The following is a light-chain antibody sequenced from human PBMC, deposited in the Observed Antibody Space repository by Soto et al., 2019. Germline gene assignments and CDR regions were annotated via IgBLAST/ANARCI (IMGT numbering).Light chain of an antibody. V-gene: IGKV3-15*01. CDR1: ESVHRN. CDR3: QHYSNWPPT. J-gene: IGKJ3*01. Sequence: EMVMTQSPATLSVSPGERVTLSCRASESVHRNLAWYQQKPGQGPSLLIYYASTRATGVPDRFSGSGSGTEVTLTISSLQSDDFGVYHCQHYSNWPPTFGPGTKVEIK. CDR2: YAS.